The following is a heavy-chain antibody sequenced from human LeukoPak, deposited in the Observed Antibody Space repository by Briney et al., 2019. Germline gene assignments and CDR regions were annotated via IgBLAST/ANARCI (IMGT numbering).Heavy chain of an antibody. Sequence: GGSLRLSCAASGFTFSSYGMHWVRQAPGKGLEWVAFIRYDGSNKYYADSVKGRFTISRDNSKNTLYLQMNSLRAEDTAVYYCAKDPAVVGATGYFDYWGQGTLVTVSS. CDR3: AKDPAVVGATGYFDY. V-gene: IGHV3-30*02. CDR2: IRYDGSNK. D-gene: IGHD1-26*01. J-gene: IGHJ4*02. CDR1: GFTFSSYG.